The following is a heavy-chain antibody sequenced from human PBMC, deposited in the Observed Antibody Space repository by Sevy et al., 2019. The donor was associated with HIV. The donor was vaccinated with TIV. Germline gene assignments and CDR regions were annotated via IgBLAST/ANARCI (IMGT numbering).Heavy chain of an antibody. D-gene: IGHD5-12*01. CDR3: AKEGGYSGRGAGDY. Sequence: GGSLRLSCAASGFTFTNYAMIWVRQAPGKGLEWVSAISGSGGTTYYADSVKGRFTISRDNSKNMLSLQMNRLRAEDTAVYYCAKEGGYSGRGAGDYWGQGTRVTVSS. J-gene: IGHJ4*02. V-gene: IGHV3-23*01. CDR2: ISGSGGTT. CDR1: GFTFTNYA.